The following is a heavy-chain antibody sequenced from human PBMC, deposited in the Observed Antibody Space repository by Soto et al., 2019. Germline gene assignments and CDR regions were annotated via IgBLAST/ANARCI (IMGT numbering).Heavy chain of an antibody. CDR1: GFTFSSYG. V-gene: IGHV3-33*01. CDR3: ARDKYGDYFYYGMDV. D-gene: IGHD4-17*01. Sequence: QVQLVESGGGVVQPGRSLRLSCAASGFTFSSYGMHWVRQAPGKGLEWVAVIWYDGSNKYYADSVKGRLTISRDNSKNTLYLQMNSLRADDTAVYYCARDKYGDYFYYGMDVWGQGTTVTVSS. CDR2: IWYDGSNK. J-gene: IGHJ6*02.